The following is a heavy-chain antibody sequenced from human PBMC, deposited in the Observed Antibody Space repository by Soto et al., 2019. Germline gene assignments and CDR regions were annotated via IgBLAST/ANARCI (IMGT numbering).Heavy chain of an antibody. J-gene: IGHJ4*02. D-gene: IGHD4-17*01. CDR1: GGSFSGYY. V-gene: IGHV4-34*01. CDR3: ARGYYGDYSYFDY. Sequence: PSETLSLTCAVYGGSFSGYYWSWIRQPPGKGLEWIGEINHSGSTNYNPSLKSRVTISVDTSKNQFSLKLSSVTAANTAVYYCARGYYGDYSYFDYWGQGTLVTVSS. CDR2: INHSGST.